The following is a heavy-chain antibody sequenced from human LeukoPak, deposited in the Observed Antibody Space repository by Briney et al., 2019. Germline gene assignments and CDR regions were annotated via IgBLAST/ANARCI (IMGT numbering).Heavy chain of an antibody. D-gene: IGHD1-26*01. J-gene: IGHJ4*02. CDR2: ISTYCGNT. CDR1: GYTFSNYA. Sequence: GASVKVSCKASGYTFSNYAITWVRQAPGQGLEWMGWISTYCGNTNYEQKVQGRVTMSTDTATSTAYMELRSLRSDDTALYYCARQSTVGAFDYWGQGTLVAVSS. CDR3: ARQSTVGAFDY. V-gene: IGHV1-18*01.